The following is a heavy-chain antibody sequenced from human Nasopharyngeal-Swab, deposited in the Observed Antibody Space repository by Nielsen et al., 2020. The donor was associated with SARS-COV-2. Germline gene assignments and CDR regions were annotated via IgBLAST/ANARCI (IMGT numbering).Heavy chain of an antibody. CDR1: GYTFTSYG. V-gene: IGHV1-18*01. Sequence: ASVKVSCKASGYTFTSYGISWVRQAPGQGLEWMGWISAYNGRTYYAQKFQGRVTMTTNTSTSTAYMDLRSLRSDDTAVYYCARDPRGPDYWGQGTLVTVLL. D-gene: IGHD6-25*01. CDR3: ARDPRGPDY. J-gene: IGHJ4*02. CDR2: ISAYNGRT.